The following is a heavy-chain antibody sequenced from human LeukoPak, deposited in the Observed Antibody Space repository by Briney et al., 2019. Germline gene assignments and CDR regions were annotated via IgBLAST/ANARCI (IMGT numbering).Heavy chain of an antibody. CDR2: IIPIFGTA. V-gene: IGHV1-69*05. D-gene: IGHD1-26*01. Sequence: SVKVSCKASGGTFSSYAISWVRQAPGQGLEWMGGIIPIFGTANYAQKLQGRVTMTTDTSTSTAYMELRSLRSDDTAVYYCASAYSGSYRLVDYWGQGTLVTVSS. J-gene: IGHJ4*02. CDR3: ASAYSGSYRLVDY. CDR1: GGTFSSYA.